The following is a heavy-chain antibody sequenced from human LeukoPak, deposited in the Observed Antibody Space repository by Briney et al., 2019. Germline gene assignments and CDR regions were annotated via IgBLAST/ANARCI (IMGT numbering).Heavy chain of an antibody. Sequence: ASVKVSCKASGYTFTGYYMHWVRQAPGQGLEWMGWINPNSGGTNYAQKFQGRVTMTRDTSISTAYMELSRLRSDDTAVYYCARGPSTLWFGELLYTFDYWGQGTLVTVSS. CDR2: INPNSGGT. J-gene: IGHJ4*02. D-gene: IGHD3-10*01. V-gene: IGHV1-2*02. CDR1: GYTFTGYY. CDR3: ARGPSTLWFGELLYTFDY.